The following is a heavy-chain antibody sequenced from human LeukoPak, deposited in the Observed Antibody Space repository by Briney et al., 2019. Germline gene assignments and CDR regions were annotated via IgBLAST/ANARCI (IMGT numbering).Heavy chain of an antibody. J-gene: IGHJ4*02. V-gene: IGHV3-49*03. Sequence: GGSLRLSCTASGFTFGDYAMSWFRQAPGKGLEWVGFIRSKAYGGTTEYAASVKGRFTISRDDPKGIAYLQMNSLKTEDTAVYYCTRVYCSGGSCYRLHYWGQGTLVTVSS. CDR2: IRSKAYGGTT. CDR3: TRVYCSGGSCYRLHY. CDR1: GFTFGDYA. D-gene: IGHD2-15*01.